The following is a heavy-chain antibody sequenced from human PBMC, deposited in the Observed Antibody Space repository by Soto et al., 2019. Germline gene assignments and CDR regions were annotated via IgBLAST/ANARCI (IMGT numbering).Heavy chain of an antibody. V-gene: IGHV1-18*01. J-gene: IGHJ6*02. CDR2: INVYNGNT. Sequence: GASVKVSCKTAGYTFTSYSISWVRQAPGQGLEWMGWINVYNGNTNYAQKLQGRVTMTTDTSTSTAYMELRSLRSDDTAVYYCARERYYYYYGMDVWGQGTTVTVSS. CDR3: ARERYYYYYGMDV. CDR1: GYTFTSYS.